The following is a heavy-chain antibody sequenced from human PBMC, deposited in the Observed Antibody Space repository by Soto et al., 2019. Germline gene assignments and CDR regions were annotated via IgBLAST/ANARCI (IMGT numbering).Heavy chain of an antibody. CDR3: AREIIPLTTDWYFDL. V-gene: IGHV4-30-4*01. CDR2: TYDSGST. J-gene: IGHJ2*01. Sequence: QVQLQESGPGLVKPSETLSLTCTVSGGSISGGGYYWSWIRQPPGKGLEWIGYTYDSGSTYYNPSLKRRISISLDTSKNQFSLRLTSVTAADTAVYYCAREIIPLTTDWYFDLWGRGTLVTVSS. D-gene: IGHD4-17*01. CDR1: GGSISGGGYY.